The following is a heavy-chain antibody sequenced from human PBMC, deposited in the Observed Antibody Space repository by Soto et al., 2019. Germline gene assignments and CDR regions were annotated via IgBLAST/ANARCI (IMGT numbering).Heavy chain of an antibody. CDR1: GGTFSSYA. J-gene: IGHJ3*02. CDR2: IIPIFGTA. CDR3: ARGFPGAFDI. V-gene: IGHV1-69*13. Sequence: GASVKVSCKASGGTFSSYAISWVRQAPGQGLEWMGGIIPIFGTANYAQKFQGRVTITADESTSTAYMELSSLRSEYTAVYYCARGFPGAFDIWGQGTMVTVSS.